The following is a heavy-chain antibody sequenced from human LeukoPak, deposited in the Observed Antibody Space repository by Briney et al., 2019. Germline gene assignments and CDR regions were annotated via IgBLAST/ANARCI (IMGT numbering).Heavy chain of an antibody. CDR1: GGSFSGYY. CDR2: INHSGST. V-gene: IGHV4-34*01. Sequence: KPSKTLSLTCAVYGGSFSGYYWSWIRQPPGKGLEWIGEINHSGSTNYNPSLKSRVTISVDTSKNQLSLKLSSVTAADTAVYYCARGWPGAVVTRIDYWGQGTLVTVSS. CDR3: ARGWPGAVVTRIDY. J-gene: IGHJ4*02. D-gene: IGHD4-23*01.